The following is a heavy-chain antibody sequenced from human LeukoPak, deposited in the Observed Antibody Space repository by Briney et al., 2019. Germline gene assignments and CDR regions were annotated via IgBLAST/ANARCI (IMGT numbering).Heavy chain of an antibody. D-gene: IGHD2-2*01. CDR1: GFTFDDYA. J-gene: IGHJ4*02. V-gene: IGHV3-9*01. CDR3: AKDIGSSTSCPIA. CDR2: ISWSSGSI. Sequence: SLRLSCAASGFTFDDYAMHWVRQAPGKGLEWVSGISWSSGSIGYADSVKGRFTISRDNAKNSLYLQMNSLRAEDTALYYCAKDIGSSTSCPIAWGQGTLVTVSS.